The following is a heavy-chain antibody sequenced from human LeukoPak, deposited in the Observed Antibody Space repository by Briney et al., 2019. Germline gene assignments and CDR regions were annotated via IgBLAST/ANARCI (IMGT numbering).Heavy chain of an antibody. CDR2: IYSGGST. Sequence: GRSLRLSCGASGFNVSSNYMSWVRPAPGKGLEWVSVIYSGGSTYYADSVKGRFTISRHNSKNTLYLQMNSLRPEDTAVYYCASSGYYDSSIFDYWGQGTLVTVSS. V-gene: IGHV3-53*04. CDR3: ASSGYYDSSIFDY. D-gene: IGHD3-22*01. CDR1: GFNVSSNY. J-gene: IGHJ4*02.